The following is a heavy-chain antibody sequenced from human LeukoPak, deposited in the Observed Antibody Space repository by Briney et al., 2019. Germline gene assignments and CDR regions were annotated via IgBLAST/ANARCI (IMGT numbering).Heavy chain of an antibody. D-gene: IGHD3-16*01. CDR2: IRQDGSEK. J-gene: IGHJ4*02. Sequence: TGGSLRLSCAASGFTFSSYWMSWVRQAPEKGLEWVANIRQDGSEKHYVDSVKGRFTISRDNAKNSLYLQMNSLRAEDSAVYYCASDPDWGSDYWGQGTLVTVSS. V-gene: IGHV3-7*01. CDR3: ASDPDWGSDY. CDR1: GFTFSSYW.